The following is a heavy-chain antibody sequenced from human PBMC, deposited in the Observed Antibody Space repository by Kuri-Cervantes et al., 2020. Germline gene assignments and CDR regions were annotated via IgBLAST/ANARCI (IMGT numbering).Heavy chain of an antibody. Sequence: SETLSLTCAVSGGSISSSNWWSWVRQPPGKGLEWIGEIYHSGSTNYNPSLKSRVTISVDKSKNQFSLKLSSVTAADTAVYYCARTAHCSSTSCYFYYYYYMDVWGKGTTVTVSS. J-gene: IGHJ6*03. V-gene: IGHV4-4*02. CDR2: IYHSGST. D-gene: IGHD2-2*01. CDR3: ARTAHCSSTSCYFYYYYYMDV. CDR1: GGSISSSNW.